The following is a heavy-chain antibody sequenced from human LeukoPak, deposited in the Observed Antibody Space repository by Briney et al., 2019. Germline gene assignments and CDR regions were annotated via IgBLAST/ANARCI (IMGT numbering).Heavy chain of an antibody. J-gene: IGHJ4*02. Sequence: GGSLRLSCAASGFTFSSYGMHWVRQPPGKGLEWLAFLRFDGSNKYYADSVKGRFTISRDNSKNTLYLQMNSLRAEDTAVYYCAQGTKGYSGSGTYYLSRDHFISRWGQGTLVTVSS. D-gene: IGHD3-10*01. CDR3: AQGTKGYSGSGTYYLSRDHFISR. CDR1: GFTFSSYG. V-gene: IGHV3-30*02. CDR2: LRFDGSNK.